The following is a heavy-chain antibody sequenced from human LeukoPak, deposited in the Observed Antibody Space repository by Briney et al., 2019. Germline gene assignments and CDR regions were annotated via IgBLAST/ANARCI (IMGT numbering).Heavy chain of an antibody. J-gene: IGHJ2*01. CDR2: MNPNSGNT. CDR1: GYTFTSYD. V-gene: IGHV1-8*01. Sequence: ASVKVSCKASGYTFTSYDINWVRQATGQGLEWMGWMNPNSGNTGYAQKFQGRVTMTRNTSISTAYMELSSLRSEDTAVYYCARASRGWRGELLFWYFDLWGRGTLVTVSS. D-gene: IGHD1-26*01. CDR3: ARASRGWRGELLFWYFDL.